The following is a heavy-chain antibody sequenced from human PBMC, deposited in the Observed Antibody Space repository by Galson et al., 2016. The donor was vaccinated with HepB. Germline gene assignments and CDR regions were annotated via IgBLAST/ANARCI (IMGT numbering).Heavy chain of an antibody. CDR1: GYTFTSYG. Sequence: SVKVSCKASGYTFTSYGIHWVRQAPGQSLEWMGWINAGTGNTRYSQKLQARVTITRDTSANTAYIELTSLKSENTAVYYSAQNTVAPCTLYFDYWGQGALVTVSS. D-gene: IGHD4-23*01. CDR2: INAGTGNT. J-gene: IGHJ4*02. CDR3: AQNTVAPCTLYFDY. V-gene: IGHV1-3*01.